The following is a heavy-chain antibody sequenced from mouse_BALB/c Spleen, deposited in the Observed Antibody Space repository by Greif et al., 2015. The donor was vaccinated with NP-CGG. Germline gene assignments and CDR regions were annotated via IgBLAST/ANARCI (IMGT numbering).Heavy chain of an antibody. D-gene: IGHD4-1*01. Sequence: VQLQQSGTELVRPGSSVKISCKASGYAFSSYWMNWVKQRPGQGLEWIGQIYPGDGDTNYNGKFKGKATLTADKSSSTAYMQLSSLTSEDSAVYFCARWGTGTSYFDYWGQGTTLTVSS. CDR2: IYPGDGDT. CDR1: GYAFSSYW. V-gene: IGHV1-80*01. J-gene: IGHJ2*01. CDR3: ARWGTGTSYFDY.